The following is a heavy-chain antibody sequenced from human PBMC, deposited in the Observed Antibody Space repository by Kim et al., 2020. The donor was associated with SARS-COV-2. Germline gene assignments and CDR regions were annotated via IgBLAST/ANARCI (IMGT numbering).Heavy chain of an antibody. CDR1: GFTFGTYG. D-gene: IGHD1-26*01. CDR3: ARDPHFFEGYYNIDY. V-gene: IGHV3-7*03. J-gene: IGHJ4*01. CDR2: INHDGGDT. Sequence: GGSLRLSCAASGFTFGTYGMSWVRQTPGKGLEWVANINHDGGDTYYADSVKGRFTISRDNAKNSLYLQMNSLRAEDTAVYYCARDPHFFEGYYNIDYRG.